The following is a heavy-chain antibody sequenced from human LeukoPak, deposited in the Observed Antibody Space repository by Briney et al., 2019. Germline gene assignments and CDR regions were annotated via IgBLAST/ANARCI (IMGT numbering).Heavy chain of an antibody. CDR2: INSDGSST. D-gene: IGHD4-17*01. CDR3: AREESTVTDGFDI. J-gene: IGHJ3*02. V-gene: IGHV3-74*01. Sequence: GGSLRLSCAASGFTFSSYWMHRVRQAPGKGLVWVSRINSDGSSTSYADSVKGRFTISRDNAKNTLYLQMNSLRAEDTAVYYCAREESTVTDGFDIWGQGTMVTVSS. CDR1: GFTFSSYW.